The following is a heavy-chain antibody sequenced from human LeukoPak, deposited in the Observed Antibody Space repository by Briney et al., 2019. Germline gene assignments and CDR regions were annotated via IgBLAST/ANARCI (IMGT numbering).Heavy chain of an antibody. Sequence: SETLSLTCAVYGGSFSGYYWSWIRQPPGKGLEWIGEINHSGSTNYNPSLKSRVTISVDTSKNQFSLKLSSVTAADTAVYYCARGRGGSRRRAFDIWGQGTMVTVSS. CDR2: INHSGST. V-gene: IGHV4-34*01. CDR1: GGSFSGYY. J-gene: IGHJ3*02. D-gene: IGHD1-26*01. CDR3: ARGRGGSRRRAFDI.